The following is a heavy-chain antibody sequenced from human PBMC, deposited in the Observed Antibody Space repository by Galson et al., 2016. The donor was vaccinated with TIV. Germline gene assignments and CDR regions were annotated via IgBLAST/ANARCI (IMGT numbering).Heavy chain of an antibody. CDR2: IVPLSGT. D-gene: IGHD3-16*01. CDR3: ARGGHYALDV. J-gene: IGHJ6*02. Sequence: QSGAEVKKPGSSVKVSCKASGGVFNNYAIIWVRQAPGQGLEWMGGIVPLSGTNYAKKFQGRVTVTADEATKTTYMDLSGLRSDDTAVYYCARGGHYALDVWGQGTAVTVSS. V-gene: IGHV1-69*13. CDR1: GGVFNNYA.